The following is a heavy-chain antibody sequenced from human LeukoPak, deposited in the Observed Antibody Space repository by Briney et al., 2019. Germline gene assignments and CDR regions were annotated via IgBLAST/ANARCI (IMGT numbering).Heavy chain of an antibody. V-gene: IGHV4-34*01. CDR2: INHSGST. J-gene: IGHJ4*02. CDR3: ARRGYSYGLLR. D-gene: IGHD5-18*01. CDR1: GGSFSGYY. Sequence: PSETLSLTCAVYGGSFSGYYWSWLRQPPGKGLEWIGEINHSGSTNYNPSLKSRVTISVDTSKNQFSLKLSSVTAADTAVYYCARRGYSYGLLRWGQGTLVTVSS.